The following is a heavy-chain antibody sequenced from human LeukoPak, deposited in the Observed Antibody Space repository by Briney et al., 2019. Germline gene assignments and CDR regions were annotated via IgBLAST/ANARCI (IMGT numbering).Heavy chain of an antibody. D-gene: IGHD4-23*01. V-gene: IGHV1-18*01. CDR2: ISAYNGNT. CDR1: GYTFTSYG. Sequence: GVSVKVSCTASGYTFTSYGISWVRQAPGQGLEWMGWISAYNGNTNYAQKLQGRVTMTTDTSTSTAYMELRSLRSDDTAVYYCARSKGLRSVGGFDYWGQGTLVTVSS. CDR3: ARSKGLRSVGGFDY. J-gene: IGHJ4*02.